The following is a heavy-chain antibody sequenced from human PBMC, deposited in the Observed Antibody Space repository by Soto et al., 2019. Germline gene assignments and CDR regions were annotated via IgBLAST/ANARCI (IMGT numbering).Heavy chain of an antibody. CDR3: ARGPGVFAK. J-gene: IGHJ4*02. CDR2: TYYRSKWYS. V-gene: IGHV6-1*01. CDR1: GDSVSSNSAT. D-gene: IGHD3-3*02. Sequence: SETLSRTCVISGDSVSSNSATWNWIRHSPSRGREWLGRTYYRSKWYSCDAVSMKSRITIKPDTSKNQFSLQMNSVTHEDTDVYHCARGPGVFAKWGKGTLVTVSP.